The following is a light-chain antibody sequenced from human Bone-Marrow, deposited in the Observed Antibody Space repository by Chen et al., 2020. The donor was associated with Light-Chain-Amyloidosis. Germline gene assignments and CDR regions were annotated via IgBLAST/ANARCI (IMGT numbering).Light chain of an antibody. V-gene: IGLV3-21*02. CDR1: NIGSTS. Sequence: SYVLTQPSSVSVAPGQTATIACGGNNIGSTSVHWYQQTPGQAPLLVVYDDSDRPSGIPERLSGSNSANTATLTISRVDAGDESDYYCQVWDRSSDRPVFGGGTKLTVL. CDR3: QVWDRSSDRPV. J-gene: IGLJ3*02. CDR2: DDS.